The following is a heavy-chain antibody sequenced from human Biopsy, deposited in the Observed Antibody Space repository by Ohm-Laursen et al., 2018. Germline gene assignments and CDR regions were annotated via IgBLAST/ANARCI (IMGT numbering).Heavy chain of an antibody. V-gene: IGHV4-59*01. J-gene: IGHJ6*02. CDR2: IYYSGST. CDR1: GGSISSDY. Sequence: SETLSLTCTVSGGSISSDYWSWIRQTPGKGLEWIGYIYYSGSTNYNPSLKSRVTISVDTSKNQFSLRLNPVTAADTAVYYCARATNSTGWPYYYFYGMDAWGQGTTVTVPS. D-gene: IGHD2/OR15-2a*01. CDR3: ARATNSTGWPYYYFYGMDA.